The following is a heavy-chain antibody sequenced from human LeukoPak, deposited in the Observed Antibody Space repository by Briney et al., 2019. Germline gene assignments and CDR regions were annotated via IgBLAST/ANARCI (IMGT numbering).Heavy chain of an antibody. D-gene: IGHD6-13*01. V-gene: IGHV4-61*02. Sequence: PSQTLSLTCTVSGGSISSGSYYGTSIPQPAGKGLDRFRRIYTNGSTNYNPSLQSRVTISVDTSKNPFSLKLCSVTAADTAVYYCARVDFRYCRVRYWFDPWGQGTLVTVSS. J-gene: IGHJ5*02. CDR1: GGSISSGSYY. CDR2: IYTNGST. CDR3: ARVDFRYCRVRYWFDP.